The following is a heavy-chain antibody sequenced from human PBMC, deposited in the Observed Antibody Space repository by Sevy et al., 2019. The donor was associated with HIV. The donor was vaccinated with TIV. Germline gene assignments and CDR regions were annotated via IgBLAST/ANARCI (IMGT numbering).Heavy chain of an antibody. Sequence: GGSLRLSCAASGLAFSSHAMHWVRQAPGKGLEWVAVISYEGTETFYAASVEGRFTISRDNSKNMLSLQINSLRPEDTAVYYCSRDGGYSIKWYPLYRGHGTLVTVSS. CDR1: GLAFSSHA. CDR2: ISYEGTET. V-gene: IGHV3-30-3*01. CDR3: SRDGGYSIKWYPLY. J-gene: IGHJ4*01. D-gene: IGHD6-13*01.